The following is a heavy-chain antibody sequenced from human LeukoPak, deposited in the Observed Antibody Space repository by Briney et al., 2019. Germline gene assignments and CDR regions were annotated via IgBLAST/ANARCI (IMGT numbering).Heavy chain of an antibody. V-gene: IGHV3-33*01. J-gene: IGHJ4*02. Sequence: PGGSLRLSCAASGFTFSSYGMHWVRQAPGKGLEWVAIIWYDGSNKYYTDSVKGRFTISRDNSKNTLYLQMNSLRVEDTAVYYCARAVYGVQACFDFWGQGTLVSVS. CDR1: GFTFSSYG. CDR3: ARAVYGVQACFDF. CDR2: IWYDGSNK. D-gene: IGHD4-17*01.